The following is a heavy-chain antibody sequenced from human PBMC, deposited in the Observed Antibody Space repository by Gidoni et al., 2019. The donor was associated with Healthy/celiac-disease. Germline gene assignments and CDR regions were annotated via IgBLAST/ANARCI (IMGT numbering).Heavy chain of an antibody. V-gene: IGHV4-61*02. D-gene: IGHD6-19*01. Sequence: QVQLQESGPGLVKPSQPLSLTCTVSGGSISSGSYYWSWIRQPAGKGLEWIGRIYTSGSTNYNPSLKSRVTISVDTSKNQFSLKLSSVTAADTAVYYCARTLSGWYIDYWGQGTLVTVSS. CDR1: GGSISSGSYY. CDR2: IYTSGST. J-gene: IGHJ4*02. CDR3: ARTLSGWYIDY.